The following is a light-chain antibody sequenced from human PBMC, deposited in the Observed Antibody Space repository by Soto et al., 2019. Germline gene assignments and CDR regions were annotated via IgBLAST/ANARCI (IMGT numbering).Light chain of an antibody. V-gene: IGKV1-6*01. CDR2: GIP. Sequence: AIQLTHSPSSLSSSVGDRVTLTCRASQGVRSDFCCYQQKPGTAPKVLIYGIPSLQSGVPSRFSGSGSGTDFTLTISSLQPEDIATYYWQQYNSYSFGQGTKVDNK. CDR3: QQYNSYS. J-gene: IGKJ1*01. CDR1: QGVRSD.